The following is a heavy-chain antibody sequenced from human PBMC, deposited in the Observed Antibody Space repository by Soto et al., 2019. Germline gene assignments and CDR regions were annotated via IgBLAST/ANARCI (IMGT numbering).Heavy chain of an antibody. CDR1: GDTFTSYY. Sequence: GASVKVSCKASGDTFTSYYMHWVRQAPGQGLEWMGIINPSGGSTTYAQRFQGRVTMTRDTSTSTIYMELSSLRSEDTAVYYCARGAGATYYDFWSGYTEEAGRIDYWGQGTLVTVSS. CDR3: ARGAGATYYDFWSGYTEEAGRIDY. J-gene: IGHJ4*02. CDR2: INPSGGST. D-gene: IGHD3-3*01. V-gene: IGHV1-46*01.